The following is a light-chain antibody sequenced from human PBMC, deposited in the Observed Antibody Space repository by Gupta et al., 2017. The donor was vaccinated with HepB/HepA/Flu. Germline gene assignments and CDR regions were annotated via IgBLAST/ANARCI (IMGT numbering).Light chain of an antibody. CDR1: SSDVGGYNY. CDR2: DVS. CDR3: CSDAGSYTYV. Sequence: QSALPQPRSVSGSPGQSVTISCTGTSSDVGGYNYVSWYQQHPGKAPKLMIYDVSKRPSGVPDRFSGSKSGNTASLTISGLQAEDEADYYCCSDAGSYTYVFGTGTKVTVL. V-gene: IGLV2-11*01. J-gene: IGLJ1*01.